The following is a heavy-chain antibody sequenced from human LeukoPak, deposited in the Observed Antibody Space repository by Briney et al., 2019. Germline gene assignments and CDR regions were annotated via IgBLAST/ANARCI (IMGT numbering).Heavy chain of an antibody. D-gene: IGHD6-6*01. Sequence: GGSLRLSCAASGFTFSTSWMNWVRQGPGKGPVWVSRINGDGSITTYADSVKGRFTISRDNAKNALSLQMNSLRAEDTAVYYCRYGSSSGDYWGQGTLVTVSS. CDR3: RYGSSSGDY. CDR1: GFTFSTSW. J-gene: IGHJ4*02. V-gene: IGHV3-74*01. CDR2: INGDGSIT.